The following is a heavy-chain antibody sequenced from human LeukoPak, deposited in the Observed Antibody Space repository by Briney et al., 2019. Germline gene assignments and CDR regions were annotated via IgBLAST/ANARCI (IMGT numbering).Heavy chain of an antibody. CDR3: ARLPVASGGIDY. J-gene: IGHJ4*02. CDR1: GFTFSSYG. CDR2: IWYDGSNK. V-gene: IGHV3-33*01. D-gene: IGHD4-23*01. Sequence: PGRSLRLSCAASGFTFSSYGMHWVRQAPGKGLEWVALIWYDGSNKYYADSVKGRLTISRDNSKNTLYLQMNSLRAEDTAVYYCARLPVASGGIDYWGQGTLVTASS.